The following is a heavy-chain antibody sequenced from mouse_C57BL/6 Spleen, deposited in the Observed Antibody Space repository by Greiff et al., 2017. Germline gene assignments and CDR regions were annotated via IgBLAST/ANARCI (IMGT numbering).Heavy chain of an antibody. CDR1: GYTFTDYE. D-gene: IGHD1-1*01. J-gene: IGHJ3*01. CDR2: IDPETGGT. Sequence: LQESGAELVRPGASVTLSCKASGYTFTDYEMHWVKQTPVHGLEWIGAIDPETGGTAYNQKFKGKAILTADKSSSTAYMELRSLTSEDSAVYYCTRWGIYYYGSSSAWFAYRGKGTLVTVSA. V-gene: IGHV1-15*01. CDR3: TRWGIYYYGSSSAWFAY.